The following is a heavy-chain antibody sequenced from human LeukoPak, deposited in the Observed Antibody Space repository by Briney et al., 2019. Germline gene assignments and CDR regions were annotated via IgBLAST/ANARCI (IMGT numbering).Heavy chain of an antibody. CDR1: GFTFSSYG. J-gene: IGHJ4*02. CDR2: IRSDGSNK. Sequence: GGSLRLSCAASGFTFSSYGMHWVRQAPGKGLEWVACIRSDGSNKYYADSVKGRFTISRDNSKNTLYLQMNSLRAEDTAVYYCARGGPAAGRFDYWGQGTLVTVSS. CDR3: ARGGPAAGRFDY. D-gene: IGHD6-13*01. V-gene: IGHV3-30*02.